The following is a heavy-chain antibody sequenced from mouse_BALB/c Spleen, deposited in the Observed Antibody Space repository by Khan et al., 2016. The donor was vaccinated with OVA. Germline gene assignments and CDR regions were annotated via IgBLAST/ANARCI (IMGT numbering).Heavy chain of an antibody. V-gene: IGHV1-4*01. Sequence: VQLQESGAELARPGASVKMSCKASGYTFTSNTMHWVKQRHGQGLEWIGYINPRSSYTNYNQKFKDKATLTADKSSSTAYMQLSSLTFEDSAVYYCARRTTVYAMDYWGQGTSVTVSS. D-gene: IGHD1-1*01. CDR1: GYTFTSNT. CDR3: ARRTTVYAMDY. J-gene: IGHJ4*01. CDR2: INPRSSYT.